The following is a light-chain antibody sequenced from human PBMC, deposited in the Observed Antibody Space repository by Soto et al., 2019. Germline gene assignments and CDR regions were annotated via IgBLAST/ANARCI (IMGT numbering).Light chain of an antibody. V-gene: IGKV1-39*01. CDR3: QQSNSSPPT. CDR1: QSITNY. Sequence: DIQMTQSPSAWSASLGDSVTITGRASQSITNYLNWYQHKPGQAPNLLIYAASTLQAGVPSRFRGSGSGTDFTLTISSLQPEDFATYFCQQSNSSPPTFGGGTKVDIK. J-gene: IGKJ4*01. CDR2: AAS.